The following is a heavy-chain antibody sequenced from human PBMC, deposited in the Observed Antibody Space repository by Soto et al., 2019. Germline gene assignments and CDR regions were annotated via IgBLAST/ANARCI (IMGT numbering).Heavy chain of an antibody. J-gene: IGHJ4*02. CDR2: IWYHGSNK. Sequence: QVQLVESGGGVVQPGGSLRLSCAASGFPFSNYGMHWVRQAPGKGLEWVAVIWYHGSNKYYADSVKGRFTISRDNSKXXXXXXMNXLXAEDTAVYYCARDRDPGQWLTTNYFDYWGQGTLVTVSS. CDR3: ARDRDPGQWLTTNYFDY. V-gene: IGHV3-33*01. CDR1: GFPFSNYG. D-gene: IGHD6-19*01.